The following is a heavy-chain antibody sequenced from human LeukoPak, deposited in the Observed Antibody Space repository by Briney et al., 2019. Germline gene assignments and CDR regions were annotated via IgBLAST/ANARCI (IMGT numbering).Heavy chain of an antibody. V-gene: IGHV1-2*02. J-gene: IGHJ4*02. CDR2: INPNSGGT. CDR1: GYTFTGYY. Sequence: ASVKVSCKASGYTFTGYYMHWVRQAPGQGLEWMGWINPNSGGTNYAQKFQGRVTMTRDTSISTAYMELSRLRSDDTAVYYCARTYYYDSSGYYFDYWGQGTLVTVSS. CDR3: ARTYYYDSSGYYFDY. D-gene: IGHD3-22*01.